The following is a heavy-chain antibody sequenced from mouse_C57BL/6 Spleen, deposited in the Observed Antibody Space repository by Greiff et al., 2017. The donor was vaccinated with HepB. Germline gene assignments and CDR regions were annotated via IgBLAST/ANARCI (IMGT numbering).Heavy chain of an antibody. CDR3: ATSSGYGSLDY. D-gene: IGHD3-2*02. J-gene: IGHJ2*01. CDR2: ISYDGSN. V-gene: IGHV3-6*01. CDR1: GYSITSGYY. Sequence: DVKLQESGPGLVKPSQSLSLTCSVTGYSITSGYYWNWIRQFPGNKLEWMGYISYDGSNNYNPSLKNRISITRDTSKNQFFLKLNSVTTEDTATYYCATSSGYGSLDYWGQGTTLTVSS.